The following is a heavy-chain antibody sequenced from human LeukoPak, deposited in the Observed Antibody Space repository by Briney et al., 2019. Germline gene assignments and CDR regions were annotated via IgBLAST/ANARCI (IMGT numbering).Heavy chain of an antibody. V-gene: IGHV1-69*13. CDR2: IIPIFGTP. CDR1: GGTFSSFG. D-gene: IGHD3-16*01. J-gene: IGHJ4*02. Sequence: SVKVSCKASGGTFSSFGFNWVRQAPGQGLEWMGGIIPIFGTPDYAQNFRGRITITADASTSTAYMDLSSLRSEDTAVYYCAIDPYDTSAAVYFDYWGQGTLVTVSS. CDR3: AIDPYDTSAAVYFDY.